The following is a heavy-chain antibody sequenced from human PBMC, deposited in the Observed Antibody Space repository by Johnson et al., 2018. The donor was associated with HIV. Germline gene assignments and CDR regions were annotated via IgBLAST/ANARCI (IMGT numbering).Heavy chain of an antibody. V-gene: IGHV3-64*01. CDR1: GFTFSSYA. D-gene: IGHD4-17*01. CDR2: ISSNGGST. CDR3: ARESTATRGDAFDI. Sequence: LQLVESGGGLVQPGASLRLSCAPSGFTFSSYAMHWVRQAPGMGLEYVSAISSNGGSTYYANSVKGRFTISRDNSKNTLYLQMGSLRAEDMAVYYCARESTATRGDAFDIWGQGTMVTVSS. J-gene: IGHJ3*02.